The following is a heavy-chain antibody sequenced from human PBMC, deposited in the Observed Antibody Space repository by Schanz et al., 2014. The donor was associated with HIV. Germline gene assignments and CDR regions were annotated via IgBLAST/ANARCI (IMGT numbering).Heavy chain of an antibody. CDR2: INPNSGTT. Sequence: QVQLVQSGAEVKKPGSSVKVSCKASGGTFSTYSISWVRQAPGQGLEWMGGINPNSGTTSYAQHFQGRVTMSRDTSISTAYMELTRLRYDDTAVYYCARDLMFTTPLLGMDVWGQGTTVTVSS. CDR1: GGTFSTYS. CDR3: ARDLMFTTPLLGMDV. J-gene: IGHJ6*02. V-gene: IGHV1-2*02. D-gene: IGHD3-16*01.